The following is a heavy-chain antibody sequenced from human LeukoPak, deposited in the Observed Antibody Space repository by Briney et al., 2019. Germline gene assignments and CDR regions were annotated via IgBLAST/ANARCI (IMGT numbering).Heavy chain of an antibody. CDR2: ITWNSGNI. Sequence: GGSLRLSCAASGSTFDDYAMPWVRQAPGKGLEWVSGITWNSGNIEYADSVKGRFTISRDNAKNSLYLQMNSLRAEDMALYYCAKGGGGRLIYYYYMDVWGKGTTVTVSS. CDR3: AKGGGGRLIYYYYMDV. D-gene: IGHD3-16*01. CDR1: GSTFDDYA. J-gene: IGHJ6*03. V-gene: IGHV3-9*03.